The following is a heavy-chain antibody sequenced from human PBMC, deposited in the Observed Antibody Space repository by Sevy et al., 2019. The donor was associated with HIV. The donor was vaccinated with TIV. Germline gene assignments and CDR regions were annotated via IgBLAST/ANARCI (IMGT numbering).Heavy chain of an antibody. CDR3: ATDRISDWFFDS. D-gene: IGHD3-9*01. J-gene: IGHJ4*02. Sequence: GGSLRLSCAASGFTFTEFVMSWVRQSPGKGLEWVSTINSGGGSTHYADSVKGRFTISRDNSKNTLYLQMNSLRAEDTAVYYCATDRISDWFFDSWGQGTLVTVSS. V-gene: IGHV3-23*01. CDR1: GFTFTEFV. CDR2: INSGGGST.